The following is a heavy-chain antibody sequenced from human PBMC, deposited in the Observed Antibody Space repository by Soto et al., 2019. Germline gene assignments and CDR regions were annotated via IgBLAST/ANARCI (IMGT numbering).Heavy chain of an antibody. Sequence: SVKVSCKASGGTFSSYAISWVRQAPGQGLEWMGGIIPIFGTANYAQKFQGRVTITADESTSTAYMELSSLRAEDTAVYYCAKEGSSYYAMDVWGQGTSVTVS. D-gene: IGHD2-2*01. CDR3: AKEGSSYYAMDV. J-gene: IGHJ6*02. V-gene: IGHV1-69*13. CDR2: IIPIFGTA. CDR1: GGTFSSYA.